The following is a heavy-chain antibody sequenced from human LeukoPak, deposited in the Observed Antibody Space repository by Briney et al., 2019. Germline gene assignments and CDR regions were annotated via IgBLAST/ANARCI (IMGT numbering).Heavy chain of an antibody. CDR3: AKDHTVTNIIDY. D-gene: IGHD4-17*01. CDR2: ISGSGGST. Sequence: GGSLRLSCAASGFTFSSYALSWVRQAPGKGLEWVSAISGSGGSTYYADSVKGRFTISRDNSKNTLYLQMNSLRAEDTAVYYCAKDHTVTNIIDYWGQGTLVTVSS. CDR1: GFTFSSYA. V-gene: IGHV3-23*01. J-gene: IGHJ4*02.